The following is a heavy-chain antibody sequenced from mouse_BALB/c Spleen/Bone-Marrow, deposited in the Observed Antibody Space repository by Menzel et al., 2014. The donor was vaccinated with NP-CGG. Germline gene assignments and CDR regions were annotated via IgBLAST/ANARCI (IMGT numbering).Heavy chain of an antibody. Sequence: EVKLQESGPELVKPGASVKMSCKASGYTFTSYVMHWVKQKPGQGLEWIGYINPYNDGTKYNEKFKGKATLTSDKPSSTAYMELSSLTSEDSAVYYCARTYYYGSNLFAYWGQGTLVTVSA. D-gene: IGHD1-1*01. V-gene: IGHV1-14*01. CDR3: ARTYYYGSNLFAY. CDR1: GYTFTSYV. CDR2: INPYNDGT. J-gene: IGHJ3*01.